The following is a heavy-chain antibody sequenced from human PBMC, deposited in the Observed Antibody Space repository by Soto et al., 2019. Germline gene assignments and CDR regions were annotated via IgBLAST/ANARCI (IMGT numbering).Heavy chain of an antibody. D-gene: IGHD1-26*01. Sequence: QVHLVQSGAELKKPGASVTVSCKASGYSFTSYFMHWVRQAPGQGLEWMGVVNPSTGAAGYAQNFQGRITMTRDTSTSTVYMELRSLKAEDSAVYYCARDGRLGRVGRALPVTSDAFNLWGQGTVVTVSS. J-gene: IGHJ3*01. CDR1: GYSFTSYF. CDR3: ARDGRLGRVGRALPVTSDAFNL. V-gene: IGHV1-46*01. CDR2: VNPSTGAA.